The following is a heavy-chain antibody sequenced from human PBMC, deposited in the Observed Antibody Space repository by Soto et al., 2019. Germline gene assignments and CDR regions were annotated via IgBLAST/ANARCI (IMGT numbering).Heavy chain of an antibody. CDR2: ISLSGYVK. V-gene: IGHV3-11*01. D-gene: IGHD4-17*01. J-gene: IGHJ3*02. Sequence: SGGSLRLSCAASGFIFGDYAMGWIRQAPGKGLEWISYISLSGYVKYYTDSVKGRFTSSRDNAKNSLHLQMDNLAAGDTAVYYCATLNGDYRYIAFDIWGQGTMVTVSS. CDR1: GFIFGDYA. CDR3: ATLNGDYRYIAFDI.